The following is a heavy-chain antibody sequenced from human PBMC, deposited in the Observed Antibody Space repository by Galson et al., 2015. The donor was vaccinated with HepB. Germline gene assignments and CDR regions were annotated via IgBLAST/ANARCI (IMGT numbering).Heavy chain of an antibody. CDR2: IYFTGST. CDR1: GVSVTTTKW. D-gene: IGHD3-10*01. J-gene: IGHJ6*02. Sequence: ETPSLTCAVSGVSVTTTKWWTWVRQAPGKGLEWIGEIYFTGSTNLNPSLKSRVTLSVDKSRNEFSLRLTSVTAADTAIYYCAKSAGTLSYFYGMDVWGQGTTVTVSS. CDR3: AKSAGTLSYFYGMDV. V-gene: IGHV4-4*02.